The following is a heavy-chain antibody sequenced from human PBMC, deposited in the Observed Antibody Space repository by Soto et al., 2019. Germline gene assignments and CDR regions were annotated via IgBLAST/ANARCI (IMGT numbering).Heavy chain of an antibody. J-gene: IGHJ6*02. CDR1: GYTLTSYG. CDR3: ATTIGYSYYYYGMDV. CDR2: VSAYNGDT. D-gene: IGHD5-12*01. Sequence: QVQLVQSGAEVTKPGASVKVSCKASGYTLTSYGISWVRQAPGQGLEWMGWVSAYNGDTNYAQSLQGRVTMTTDTSTTTAYMELWSLRSDDTAVYYCATTIGYSYYYYGMDVWGQGTTVTVSS. V-gene: IGHV1-18*01.